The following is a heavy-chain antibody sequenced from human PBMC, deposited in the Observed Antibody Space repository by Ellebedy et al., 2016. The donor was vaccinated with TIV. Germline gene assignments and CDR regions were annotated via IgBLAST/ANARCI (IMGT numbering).Heavy chain of an antibody. D-gene: IGHD4-23*01. CDR2: ISGRSDVF. CDR1: GFTVSSNY. Sequence: GGSLRLSCAASGFTVSSNYMSWVRQAPGKGLEWLSYISGRSDVFYYADSVKGRFTVSRDNAKNSLYLQMNSLRDDDSAVYYCARDENWASVDWGQGTLVTVSS. CDR3: ARDENWASVD. J-gene: IGHJ4*02. V-gene: IGHV3-48*02.